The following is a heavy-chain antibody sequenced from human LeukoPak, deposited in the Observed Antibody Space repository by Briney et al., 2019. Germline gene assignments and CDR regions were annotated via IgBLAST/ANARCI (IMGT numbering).Heavy chain of an antibody. CDR2: ISNSGTT. CDR3: ARDVVVTSSPDAFDI. J-gene: IGHJ3*02. D-gene: IGHD2-21*02. V-gene: IGHV4-31*11. CDR1: GDSVTSGGYF. Sequence: SQTLSLTCAVSGDSVTSGGYFWTWIRQLPGKGLEWIGSISNSGTTSSNPSLKSRVSISLDTSNNPFSLRLGSVTAADTAVYYCARDVVVTSSPDAFDIWGQGTMVIVSS.